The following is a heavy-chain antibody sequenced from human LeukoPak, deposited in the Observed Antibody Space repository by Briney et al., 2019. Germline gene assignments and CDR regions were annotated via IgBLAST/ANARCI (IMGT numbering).Heavy chain of an antibody. CDR3: ARRYSSGWYLRRYFDY. CDR1: GYSISSGYY. D-gene: IGHD6-19*01. V-gene: IGHV4-38-2*01. Sequence: PSETLSLTCAVSGYSISSGYYWGWIRQPPGKGLEWVGSIYHSGSTYYNPSLKSRVTISVDTSKNQFSLKLSSVTAASTAVYYCARRYSSGWYLRRYFDYWGQGTLVTVSS. CDR2: IYHSGST. J-gene: IGHJ4*02.